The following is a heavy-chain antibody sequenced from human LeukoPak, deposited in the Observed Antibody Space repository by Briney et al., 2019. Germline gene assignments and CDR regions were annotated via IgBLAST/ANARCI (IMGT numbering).Heavy chain of an antibody. CDR2: IISSSASI. CDR3: ARDPQEFDS. J-gene: IGHJ4*02. Sequence: GGSLRLSCAASRLPFSSYAMSWVRQAPGKGLEWVASIISSSASISYADSMKGRFTISRDNAKKTVYLHMSSVRAEDTAVYYCARDPQEFDSWGQGTLVTVSS. CDR1: RLPFSSYA. V-gene: IGHV3-21*01.